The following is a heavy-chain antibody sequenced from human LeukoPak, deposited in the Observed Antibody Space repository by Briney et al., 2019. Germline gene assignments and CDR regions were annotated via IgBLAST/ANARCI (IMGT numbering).Heavy chain of an antibody. CDR2: IYHSGSS. D-gene: IGHD1-26*01. CDR1: GYSISSGYY. J-gene: IGHJ4*02. Sequence: SETLSLTCTVSGYSISSGYYWGWIRQPPGKGLEWIGSIYHSGSSYYNPSLKSRVTISVDMSKNQFSLKLSSVTAADTAVYYCARVRGSRVGYFDYWGQGTLVTVSS. CDR3: ARVRGSRVGYFDY. V-gene: IGHV4-38-2*02.